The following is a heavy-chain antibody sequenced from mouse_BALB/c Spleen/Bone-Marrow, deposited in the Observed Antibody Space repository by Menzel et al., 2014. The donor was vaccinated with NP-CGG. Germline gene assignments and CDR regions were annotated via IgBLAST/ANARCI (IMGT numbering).Heavy chain of an antibody. V-gene: IGHV1-55*01. CDR1: GYNFTSYW. D-gene: IGHD3-1*01. Sequence: QLQQPGAELVKPWTSVTLSCKASGYNFTSYWINWVKLRPGQGLEWIGDIYPGIGSTNYNEKFKNKATLTVDTASSQAYMQHSSLASEDSALYYCARFSQLGLLAYWGQGTLVTVSA. CDR3: ARFSQLGLLAY. J-gene: IGHJ3*01. CDR2: IYPGIGST.